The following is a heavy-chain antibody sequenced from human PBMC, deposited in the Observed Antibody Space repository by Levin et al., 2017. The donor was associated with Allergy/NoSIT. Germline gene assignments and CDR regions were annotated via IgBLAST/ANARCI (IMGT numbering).Heavy chain of an antibody. CDR2: ISYDGSNK. V-gene: IGHV3-30*18. CDR3: AKEWARTGMYV. J-gene: IGHJ6*02. CDR1: GFTFSSYG. D-gene: IGHD1-14*01. Sequence: PSETLSLTCAASGFTFSSYGMHWVRQAPGKGLEWVAVISYDGSNKYYADSVKGRFTISRDNSKNTLYLQMNSLRPEDTAVYYFAKEWARTGMYVWGQGTTVTVAS.